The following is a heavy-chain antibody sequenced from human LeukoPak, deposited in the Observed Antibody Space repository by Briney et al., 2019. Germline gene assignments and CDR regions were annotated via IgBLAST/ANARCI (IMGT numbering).Heavy chain of an antibody. J-gene: IGHJ4*02. Sequence: SGGSLRLSCEASGFTISNYWMSWVRQAPGKGLEWVANIKPDGSDKYYVDSVKGRFTISRDNSKNTLYLQMNSLRAEDTAVYYCAKCHFPWQGIAVAGEYYFDYWGQGTLVTVSS. CDR3: AKCHFPWQGIAVAGEYYFDY. CDR1: GFTISNYW. D-gene: IGHD6-19*01. CDR2: IKPDGSDK. V-gene: IGHV3-7*03.